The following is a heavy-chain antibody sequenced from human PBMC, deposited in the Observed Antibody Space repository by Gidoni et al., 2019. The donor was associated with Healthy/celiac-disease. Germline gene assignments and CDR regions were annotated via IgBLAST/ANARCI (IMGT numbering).Heavy chain of an antibody. Sequence: EVQLVEPGGGFIHPGGSLRLSCASSGFTGSSNYMSWVRQAPGKGLEWVSVIYSGGSTYYEESVKGRFTISRDNSKNMLYLRMNSLRAEDTAVYYCARGEYSISPTCDWGQGTLVTVSS. D-gene: IGHD6-13*01. CDR1: GFTGSSNY. CDR2: IYSGGST. CDR3: ARGEYSISPTCD. V-gene: IGHV3-53*01. J-gene: IGHJ1*01.